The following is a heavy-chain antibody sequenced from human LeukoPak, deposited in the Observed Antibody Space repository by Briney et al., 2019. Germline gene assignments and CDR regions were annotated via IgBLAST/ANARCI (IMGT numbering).Heavy chain of an antibody. V-gene: IGHV1-8*01. CDR2: MNPNSGNT. CDR1: GYTFTSHV. Sequence: ASVKVSCKASGYTFTSHVINWVRQATGQGLEWMGWMNPNSGNTGYAQKFQGRVTMTRNTSISTAYMELSSLRSEDTAVYYCARRIQLWSHHPYYYYYMDVWGKGTTITVSS. D-gene: IGHD5-18*01. J-gene: IGHJ6*03. CDR3: ARRIQLWSHHPYYYYYMDV.